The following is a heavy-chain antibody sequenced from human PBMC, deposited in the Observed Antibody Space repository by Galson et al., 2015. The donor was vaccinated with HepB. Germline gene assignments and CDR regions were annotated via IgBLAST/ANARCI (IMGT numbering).Heavy chain of an antibody. CDR3: ARDWPGWELPIYYYYGMDV. Sequence: SLRLSCAASGFTFSSYSMNWVRQAPGKGLEWVSYISSSSSTIYYADSVKGRFTISRDNAKNSLYLQMNSLRDEDTAVYYCARDWPGWELPIYYYYGMDVWGQGTTVTVSS. CDR1: GFTFSSYS. J-gene: IGHJ6*02. D-gene: IGHD1-26*01. CDR2: ISSSSSTI. V-gene: IGHV3-48*02.